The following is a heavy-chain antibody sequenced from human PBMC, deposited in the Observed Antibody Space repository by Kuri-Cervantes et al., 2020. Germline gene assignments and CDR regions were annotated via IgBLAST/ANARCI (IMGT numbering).Heavy chain of an antibody. CDR2: IYYSGST. J-gene: IGHJ6*02. CDR3: ARDRRITMVRGTGYYGMDV. Sequence: SETLSLTCTVSGGSISSGGYYWSWIRQHPGKGLEWIGYIYYSGSTYYNPSLKSRVTISVDTSKNQFSLKLSSVTAADTAVYYCARDRRITMVRGTGYYGMDVWGQGTTVTVSS. V-gene: IGHV4-31*03. CDR1: GGSISSGGYY. D-gene: IGHD3-10*01.